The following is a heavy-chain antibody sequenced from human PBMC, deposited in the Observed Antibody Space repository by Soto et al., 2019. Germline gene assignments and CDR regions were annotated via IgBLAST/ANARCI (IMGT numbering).Heavy chain of an antibody. V-gene: IGHV4-30-2*01. CDR3: ARIVGITTHFDD. J-gene: IGHJ4*02. CDR2: IYHSGST. Sequence: SETLSLTCAVSGGSISSGGYSWSWIRQPPGKGLEWIGYIYHSGSTYYNPSLKSRVTISVDRSKNQFSLKLSSVTAADTALYYCARIVGITTHFDDWGQGTLVTVSS. D-gene: IGHD1-26*01. CDR1: GGSISSGGYS.